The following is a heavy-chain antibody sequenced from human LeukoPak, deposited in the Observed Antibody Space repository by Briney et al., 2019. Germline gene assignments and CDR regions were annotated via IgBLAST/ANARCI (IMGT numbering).Heavy chain of an antibody. Sequence: GGSLRLSCAASVFTFSTYGFHWVRQAPGKGLEWVAFISYDGSDNYYAASVKGRFTISRDNSKNTLYLQMNSLRPEDTAVYYCAKGRGDHDDFRLGYWGQGTLVTVSS. CDR3: AKGRGDHDDFRLGY. V-gene: IGHV3-30*02. CDR1: VFTFSTYG. CDR2: ISYDGSDN. J-gene: IGHJ4*02. D-gene: IGHD4-17*01.